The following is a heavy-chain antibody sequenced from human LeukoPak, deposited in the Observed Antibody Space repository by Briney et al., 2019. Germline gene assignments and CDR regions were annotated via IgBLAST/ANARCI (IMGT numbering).Heavy chain of an antibody. J-gene: IGHJ4*02. D-gene: IGHD3-22*01. V-gene: IGHV1-69*05. Sequence: ASVKVSCKASGYTFTGYYMHWVRQAPGQGLEWMGRIIPIFGTANYAQKFQGRVTITTDESTSTAYMELSSLRSEGTAVYYCARDISTYYYDSSGYYPTDYWGQGTLVTVSS. CDR3: ARDISTYYYDSSGYYPTDY. CDR2: IIPIFGTA. CDR1: GYTFTGYY.